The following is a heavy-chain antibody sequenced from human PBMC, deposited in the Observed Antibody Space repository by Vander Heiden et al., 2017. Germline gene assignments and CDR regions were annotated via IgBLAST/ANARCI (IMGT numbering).Heavy chain of an antibody. CDR2: IYYSGST. J-gene: IGHJ5*02. D-gene: IGHD3-10*01. V-gene: IGHV4-39*01. CDR3: ARTYYYGSGSYWMFDP. Sequence: QLQLQESGPGLVKPSETLSLTCTVSGGSISSSSFYWGCIRQPPGKGLEWIGSIYYSGSTYYNPSLKSRVTISVDTSKNQFSLKLSSVTAADTAVYYCARTYYYGSGSYWMFDPWGQGTLVTVSS. CDR1: GGSISSSSFY.